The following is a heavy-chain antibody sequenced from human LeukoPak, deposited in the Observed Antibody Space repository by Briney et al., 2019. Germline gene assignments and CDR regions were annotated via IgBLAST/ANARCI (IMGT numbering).Heavy chain of an antibody. Sequence: GGSLRLSCAASGFTFSSYSMNWVRQAPGKGLEWVSSISSSSSYIYYADSVKGRFTISRDNAKNSLYLQMNSLRAEDAAVYYCARGDGYRSWYYMDVWGKGTTVTVSS. J-gene: IGHJ6*03. CDR1: GFTFSSYS. CDR2: ISSSSSYI. V-gene: IGHV3-21*01. D-gene: IGHD5-24*01. CDR3: ARGDGYRSWYYMDV.